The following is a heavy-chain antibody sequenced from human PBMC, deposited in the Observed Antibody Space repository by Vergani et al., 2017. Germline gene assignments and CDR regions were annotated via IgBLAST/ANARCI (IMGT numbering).Heavy chain of an antibody. CDR1: GFTFSTHA. J-gene: IGHJ4*02. CDR2: VKSDGNSA. CDR3: AKESFAGLNYFDY. D-gene: IGHD3-16*01. Sequence: DVQLLQSGGDLVQPGGSLKLSCVASGFTFSTHAMSWVRQTPGKGLEWVSRVKSDGNSAMYADSVKGRFTISRDNSKNTLYLQMNSLRAEDTAVYYCAKESFAGLNYFDYWGQGTLVTVSS. V-gene: IGHV3-23*03.